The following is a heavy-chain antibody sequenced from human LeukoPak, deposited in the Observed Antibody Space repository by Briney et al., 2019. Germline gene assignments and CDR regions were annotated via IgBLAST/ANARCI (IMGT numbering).Heavy chain of an antibody. D-gene: IGHD7-27*01. J-gene: IGHJ4*02. CDR1: GFTFSSYW. V-gene: IGHV3-74*01. CDR3: ARPTSGVLLEY. Sequence: PGGSLRLSCAASGFTFSSYWMHWVRQAPGKGLVWVSRMNSDGTTTNYADSVKGPFTTSRDNAKNTLYLQMNSLRAEDTAVYYCARPTSGVLLEYWGQGTLVTVS. CDR2: MNSDGTTT.